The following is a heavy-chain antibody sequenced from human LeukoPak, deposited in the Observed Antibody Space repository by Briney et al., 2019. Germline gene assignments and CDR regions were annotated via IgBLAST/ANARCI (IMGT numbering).Heavy chain of an antibody. V-gene: IGHV3-21*04. CDR1: GFTFSSYS. Sequence: GSLRLSCAATGFTFSSYSMNWVRQAPGKGLERVSSISSSSSYIYYADSVKGRFTISRDNAKNSLYLQMNSLRAEDMALYYCAKEHSSSPYFDYWGQGTLVTVSS. D-gene: IGHD6-6*01. J-gene: IGHJ4*02. CDR2: ISSSSSYI. CDR3: AKEHSSSPYFDY.